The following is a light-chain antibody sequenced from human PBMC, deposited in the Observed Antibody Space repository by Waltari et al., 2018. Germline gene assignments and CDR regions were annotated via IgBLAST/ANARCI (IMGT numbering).Light chain of an antibody. J-gene: IGLJ3*02. CDR1: SSDVGSYDY. Sequence: QSALIQPPSVSGSPGQSVTISCTGTSSDVGSYDYVSWYQQHPGTVPKPMIYNVNTQPSGVPDRVSGSKSGNTASMTISGLQAEDEADYECCSYTSSASWVFGGGTKLTVL. CDR2: NVN. V-gene: IGLV2-11*01. CDR3: CSYTSSASWV.